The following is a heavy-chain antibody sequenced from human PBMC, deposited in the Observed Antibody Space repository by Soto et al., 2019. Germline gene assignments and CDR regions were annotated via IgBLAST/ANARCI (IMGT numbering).Heavy chain of an antibody. CDR3: TTDGGTVPQWLYFQY. CDR2: IKSKTYGGTT. J-gene: IGHJ4*02. D-gene: IGHD1-26*01. V-gene: IGHV3-15*01. CDR1: GFTVSHVW. Sequence: NPGGSLRLSCAASGFTVSHVWMSWVRQAPGKGLEWVGRIKSKTYGGTTDYAAPVKGRFTISRDDSKNTLYLQMNSLKIEDTALYYCTTDGGTVPQWLYFQYWGQGSLVTVSS.